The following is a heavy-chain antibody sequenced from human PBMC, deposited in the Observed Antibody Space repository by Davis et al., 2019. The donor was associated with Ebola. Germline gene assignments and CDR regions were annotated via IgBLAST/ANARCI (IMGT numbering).Heavy chain of an antibody. Sequence: PGGSLRLSCAASGFTFSIYTMNWVRQAPGKGLEWVSSISGSSRYIYSADSVKGRFTTSRDNAKNSLYLQLNSLRAEDTAVYYCASHSYSSSSYWGQGTLVTVSS. J-gene: IGHJ4*02. CDR2: ISGSSRYI. CDR1: GFTFSIYT. V-gene: IGHV3-21*01. D-gene: IGHD6-6*01. CDR3: ASHSYSSSSY.